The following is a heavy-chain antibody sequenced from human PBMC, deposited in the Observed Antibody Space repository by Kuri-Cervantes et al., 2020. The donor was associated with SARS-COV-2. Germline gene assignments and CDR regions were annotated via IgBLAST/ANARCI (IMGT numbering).Heavy chain of an antibody. Sequence: SLKISCAASGFTFDDYAMHWVRQAPGKGLEWVSGISWNSGSIGYADSVKGRFTISRDNARKSLYLQMNSLRAEDTALYYCVRGWMAGPLDLWGQGTLVTVSS. CDR2: ISWNSGSI. V-gene: IGHV3-9*01. CDR1: GFTFDDYA. D-gene: IGHD5-24*01. CDR3: VRGWMAGPLDL. J-gene: IGHJ4*02.